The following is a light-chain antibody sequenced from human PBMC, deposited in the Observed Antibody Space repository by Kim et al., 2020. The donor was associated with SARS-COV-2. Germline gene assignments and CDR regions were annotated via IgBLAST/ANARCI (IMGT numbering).Light chain of an antibody. Sequence: VALGQTVRITCQGDSRRSYYATWYQQKPGKAPILVIYGKNNRPSGIPDRFSGSSSGNTASLTITGTQAGDEADYYCNSRDSNDNVVFGGGTQLTVL. CDR2: GKN. V-gene: IGLV3-19*01. CDR3: NSRDSNDNVV. CDR1: SRRSYY. J-gene: IGLJ2*01.